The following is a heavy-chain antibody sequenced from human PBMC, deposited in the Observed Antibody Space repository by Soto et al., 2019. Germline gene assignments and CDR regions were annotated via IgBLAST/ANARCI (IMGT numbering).Heavy chain of an antibody. V-gene: IGHV3-48*02. CDR1: GFTFSSYS. D-gene: IGHD3-22*01. J-gene: IGHJ3*02. Sequence: EVQLVESGGGVVQPGGSLRLSCAASGFTFSSYSLNWVRQAPGHGLEWVSYISSSSSSIYYADSVKGRFTIARDYAKNSLYLHRNSLGDEDSAVYYCVRANGYYDYNAFDIGGQGTMVTVSS. CDR2: ISSSSSSI. CDR3: VRANGYYDYNAFDI.